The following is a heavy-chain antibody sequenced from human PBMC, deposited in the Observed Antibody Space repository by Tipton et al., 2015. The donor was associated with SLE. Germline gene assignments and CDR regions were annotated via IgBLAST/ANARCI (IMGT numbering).Heavy chain of an antibody. Sequence: TLSLTCSVSGDSISSSNSYWGWIRQSPGKGLEWIGNIFYSGTTYYNPSLRSRVTISVDTSKNRFSLKLSSVTAADTAVYYCARTNLQGSLVDWYFDLWGRGTLVTVSS. V-gene: IGHV4-39*07. CDR3: ARTNLQGSLVDWYFDL. CDR2: IFYSGTT. D-gene: IGHD5-24*01. CDR1: GDSISSSNSY. J-gene: IGHJ2*01.